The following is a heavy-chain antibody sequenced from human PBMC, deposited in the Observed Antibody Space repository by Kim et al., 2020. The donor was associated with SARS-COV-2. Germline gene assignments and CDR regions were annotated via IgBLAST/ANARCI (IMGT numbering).Heavy chain of an antibody. CDR3: AKDHYPLRPWTKYFQH. D-gene: IGHD3-16*01. CDR2: ISGSGGST. J-gene: IGHJ1*01. Sequence: GGSLRLSCAASGFTFSSYAMSWVRQAPGKGLEWVSAISGSGGSTYYADSVKGRFTISRDNSKNTLYLQMNSLRAEDTAVYYCAKDHYPLRPWTKYFQHWGQGTLVTVSS. V-gene: IGHV3-23*01. CDR1: GFTFSSYA.